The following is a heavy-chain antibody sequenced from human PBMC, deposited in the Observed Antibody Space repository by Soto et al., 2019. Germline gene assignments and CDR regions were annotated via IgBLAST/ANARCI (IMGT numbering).Heavy chain of an antibody. CDR1: GGSINSGDYY. CDR2: IYHSGST. CDR3: ARYYCSSTSCFLFDH. D-gene: IGHD2-2*01. J-gene: IGHJ4*02. Sequence: QVQLQESGPGLVKPSQTLSLTCTVSGGSINSGDYYWTWIRQPPGKGLEWIGYIYHSGSTYYNPSLQSRISISVDTSKNQVSLKLSSVTAADTAVYYCARYYCSSTSCFLFDHWGQGILVTVSS. V-gene: IGHV4-30-4*01.